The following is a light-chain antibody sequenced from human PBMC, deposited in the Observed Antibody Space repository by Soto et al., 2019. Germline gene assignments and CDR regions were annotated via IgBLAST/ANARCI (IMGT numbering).Light chain of an antibody. J-gene: IGKJ5*01. V-gene: IGKV1-39*01. CDR1: QGISSY. CDR2: AAS. Sequence: IQLTQSPSSLSASVGDRVTITCRATQGISSYLACYQQKPGKAPKLLIYAASTLQSGVPSRFSGSGSGTDFTLTISSLQPEDFATYYCQQSFTTPSFGQGTRLEI. CDR3: QQSFTTPS.